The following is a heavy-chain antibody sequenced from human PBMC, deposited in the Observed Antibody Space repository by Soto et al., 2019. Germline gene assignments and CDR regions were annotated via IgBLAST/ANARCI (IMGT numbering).Heavy chain of an antibody. CDR2: IYYSGST. Sequence: QVQLQESGPGLVKPSETLSLTCTVSGGSVSSGSYYWSWIRQPPGKGLEWIGYIYYSGSTNYNPSLKSRVTISVDTSKNQFSLNRSSVTAADTAVYYCARGRSSSKWIDPWGQGTLVTVSS. V-gene: IGHV4-61*01. CDR1: GGSVSSGSYY. D-gene: IGHD6-6*01. J-gene: IGHJ5*02. CDR3: ARGRSSSKWIDP.